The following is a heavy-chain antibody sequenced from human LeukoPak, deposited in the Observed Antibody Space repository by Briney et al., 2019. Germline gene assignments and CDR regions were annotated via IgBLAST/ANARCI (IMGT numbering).Heavy chain of an antibody. CDR2: SYYSGST. Sequence: PSETLSLTCSVSGGSITSGRYYWTWIRQYPEKGLEWIGYSYYSGSTHFKSSLKSRATISLDKSKNQFSLNLTSATAADTAVYYCARATYDLLTGYYLDSWGRGTLVTVSS. CDR1: GGSITSGRYY. V-gene: IGHV4-31*03. CDR3: ARATYDLLTGYYLDS. J-gene: IGHJ4*02. D-gene: IGHD3-9*01.